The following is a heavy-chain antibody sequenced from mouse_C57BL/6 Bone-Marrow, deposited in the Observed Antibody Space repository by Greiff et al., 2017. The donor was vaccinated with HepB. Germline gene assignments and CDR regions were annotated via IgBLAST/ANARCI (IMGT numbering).Heavy chain of an antibody. CDR3: TGGELWCAY. Sequence: EVKLMESGGGLVQPGGSMKLSCVASGFTFSNYWMNWVRQSPEKGLEWVAQIRLKSDNYATHYAESVKGRFTISRDDSKSSVYLQMNNLRAEDTGIYYCTGGELWCAYGGQGTLVTVSA. CDR1: GFTFSNYW. CDR2: IRLKSDNYAT. V-gene: IGHV6-3*01. J-gene: IGHJ3*01.